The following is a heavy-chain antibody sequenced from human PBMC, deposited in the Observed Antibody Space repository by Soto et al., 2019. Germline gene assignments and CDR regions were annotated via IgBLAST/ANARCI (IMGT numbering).Heavy chain of an antibody. J-gene: IGHJ4*02. CDR1: GGTFSSYT. CDR3: AGVVITRGYYFDY. Sequence: ASVKVSCKASGGTFSSYTISWVRQAPGQGLEWMGRIIPILGIANYAQKFQGRVTITADKSTSTAYMELSSLRSEDTAVYYCAGVVITRGYYFDYWGQGTLVTVSS. D-gene: IGHD3-22*01. CDR2: IIPILGIA. V-gene: IGHV1-69*02.